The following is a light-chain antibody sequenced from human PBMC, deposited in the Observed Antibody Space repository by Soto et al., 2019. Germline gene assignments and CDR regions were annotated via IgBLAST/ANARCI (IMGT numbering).Light chain of an antibody. CDR2: EVS. CDR1: SSDVGGYNY. V-gene: IGLV2-14*01. Sequence: QSALTQPASVSGSPGQSITISCTGTSSDVGGYNYVSWYQQQPGKAHRLMIYEVSNRPSGVSNRFSGSKSGNTASLTISGLQAEDEAEYYCTSYTTSIPYVVFGGGTKLTV. J-gene: IGLJ2*01. CDR3: TSYTTSIPYVV.